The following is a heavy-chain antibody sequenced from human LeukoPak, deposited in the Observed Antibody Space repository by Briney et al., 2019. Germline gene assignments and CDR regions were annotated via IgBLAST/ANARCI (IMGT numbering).Heavy chain of an antibody. CDR1: GFTFRNYE. D-gene: IGHD3-10*02. CDR3: AELGITMIGGV. CDR2: ISSSGSTI. J-gene: IGHJ6*04. Sequence: GGSLRLSCAASGFTFRNYEMNWVRQAPGKGLEWVSCISSSGSTIYYADSVKGRFTISRDNAKNSLYLQMNSLRAEDTAVYYCAELGITMIGGVWGKGTTVTISS. V-gene: IGHV3-48*03.